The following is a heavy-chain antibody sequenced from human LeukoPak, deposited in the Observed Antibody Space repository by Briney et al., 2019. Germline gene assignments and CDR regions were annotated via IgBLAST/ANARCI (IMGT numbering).Heavy chain of an antibody. CDR1: GFTFSSYW. CDR3: ARDGLGSSWPYYYYYMDV. J-gene: IGHJ6*03. V-gene: IGHV3-7*01. CDR2: IKQDGSEK. Sequence: GRSLRLSCAASGFTFSSYWMSWVRQAPGKGLEWVANIKQDGSEKYYVDSVKGRFTISRDNAKNSLYLQMNSLRAEDTAVYYCARDGLGSSWPYYYYYMDVWGKGTTVTVSS. D-gene: IGHD6-13*01.